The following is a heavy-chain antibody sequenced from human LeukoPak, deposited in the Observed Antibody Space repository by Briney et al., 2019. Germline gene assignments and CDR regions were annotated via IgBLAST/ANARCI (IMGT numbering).Heavy chain of an antibody. CDR1: GYTFIGYY. Sequence: ASVKVSCKASGYTFIGYYIHWVRQAPGQGLEWTGWIIPNSGGANYAQKFQGRVTMTRDTSITTAYMELSSLRTDDTAVYYCARGGSGSYNALDYWGQGTLVTVPS. CDR3: ARGGSGSYNALDY. V-gene: IGHV1-2*02. CDR2: IIPNSGGA. D-gene: IGHD3-10*01. J-gene: IGHJ4*02.